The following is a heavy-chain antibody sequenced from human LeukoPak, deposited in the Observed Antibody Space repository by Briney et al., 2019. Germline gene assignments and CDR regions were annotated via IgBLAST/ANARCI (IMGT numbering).Heavy chain of an antibody. V-gene: IGHV3-30*02. D-gene: IGHD3-10*01. Sequence: PGGSLRLSCAASGFTFSSYWMHWVRQAPGKGLEWVAFIRYDGSNKYYADSVKGRFTISRDNSRNTLYLQMNSLRAEDTAVYYCAKRNGSGSYKLYYFDYWGQGTLVTVSS. J-gene: IGHJ4*02. CDR3: AKRNGSGSYKLYYFDY. CDR1: GFTFSSYW. CDR2: IRYDGSNK.